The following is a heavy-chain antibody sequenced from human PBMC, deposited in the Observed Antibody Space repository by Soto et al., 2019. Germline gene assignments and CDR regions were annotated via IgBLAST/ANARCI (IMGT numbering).Heavy chain of an antibody. J-gene: IGHJ4*02. CDR2: ISLYNGNT. CDR3: AIYHLELFRFDY. CDR1: DFSFTSHG. D-gene: IGHD2-2*01. V-gene: IGHV1-18*04. Sequence: QIPLAQSGPEVKKPGASMKVSCKAYDFSFTSHGISWVRQAPGQGLEWMGWISLYNGNTNYAQQFQGRVTMTTDTSTSTAYMELRSLRSDDTAMYFCAIYHLELFRFDYWGQGTLVTVSS.